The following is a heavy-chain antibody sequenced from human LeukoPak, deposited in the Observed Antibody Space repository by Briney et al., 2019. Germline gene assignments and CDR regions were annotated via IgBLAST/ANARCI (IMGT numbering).Heavy chain of an antibody. J-gene: IGHJ5*02. D-gene: IGHD3-10*01. V-gene: IGHV3-21*01. CDR3: ARGLGGGWFDP. CDR1: GFTFSNYN. CDR2: ISSSSTYI. Sequence: GGSLRLSCAASGFTFSNYNMNWVRQAPGKGLEWVSSISSSSTYIYYADSLKGRFTISRDNAKNSLYLQMNSLRAEDTAAYYCARGLGGGWFDPWGQGTLVTVSS.